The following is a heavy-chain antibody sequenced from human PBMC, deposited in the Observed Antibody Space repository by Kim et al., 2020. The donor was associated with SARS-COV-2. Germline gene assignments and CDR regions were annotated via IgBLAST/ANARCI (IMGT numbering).Heavy chain of an antibody. CDR2: IYYSGST. CDR1: GGSISSGGYY. CDR3: ARYSRGRLAVAVHQADAFDI. V-gene: IGHV4-31*03. D-gene: IGHD6-19*01. Sequence: SETLSLTCTVSGGSISSGGYYWSWIRQHPGKGLEWIVYIYYSGSTYYNPSLKSRVTISVDTSKNQFSLKLSSVTAADTAVYYCARYSRGRLAVAVHQADAFDIWGQGTMVTVSS. J-gene: IGHJ3*02.